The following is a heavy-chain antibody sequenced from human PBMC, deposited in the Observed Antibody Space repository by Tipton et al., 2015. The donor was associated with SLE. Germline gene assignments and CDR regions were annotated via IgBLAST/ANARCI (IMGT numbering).Heavy chain of an antibody. V-gene: IGHV4-59*01. CDR2: IYYSGST. J-gene: IGHJ4*02. Sequence: TLSLTCTVSDDSISIYYWSWIRQPPGKGLEWIGYIYYSGSTNYNPSLKSRVTISVDTSKNQFSLKLSSVTAADTAMYYCARGVGADYWGQGTLVTVSS. CDR3: ARGVGADY. D-gene: IGHD1-26*01. CDR1: DDSISIYY.